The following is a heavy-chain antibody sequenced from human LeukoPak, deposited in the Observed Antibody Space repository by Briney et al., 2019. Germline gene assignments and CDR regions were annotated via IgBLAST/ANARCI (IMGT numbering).Heavy chain of an antibody. J-gene: IGHJ3*02. D-gene: IGHD3-22*01. CDR1: GFTFSSYA. CDR2: ISGSGGST. Sequence: SGGSLRLSCAASGFTFSSYAMSWVRQAPGKGLEWVSAISGSGGSTYYADSVKGRFTISRDNSKNTLYLQMNSLRAEDTAVYYCAKDKNYYDSSGYPDDAFDIWGQGTMVTVSS. CDR3: AKDKNYYDSSGYPDDAFDI. V-gene: IGHV3-23*01.